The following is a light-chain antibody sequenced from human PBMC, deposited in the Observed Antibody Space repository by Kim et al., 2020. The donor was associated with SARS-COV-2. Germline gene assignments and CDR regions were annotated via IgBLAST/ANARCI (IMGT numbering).Light chain of an antibody. Sequence: EVALTQSPATLSSSPGESVTLSCRASEGISYLAWYQQKLGQAPRLLIYDASQRAPGIPARFSGSGSGRDFSLSISRLEPEDFAIYYCQVRSNRPPTLTFGGGTKVEIK. CDR3: QVRSNRPPTLT. V-gene: IGKV3-11*02. J-gene: IGKJ4*01. CDR2: DAS. CDR1: EGISY.